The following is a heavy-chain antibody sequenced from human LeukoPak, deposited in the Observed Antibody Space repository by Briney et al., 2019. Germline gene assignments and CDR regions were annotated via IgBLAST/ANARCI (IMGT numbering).Heavy chain of an antibody. CDR3: ARDSYCSAGTCYSRVGY. CDR1: GYTFTNYP. D-gene: IGHD2-15*01. J-gene: IGHJ4*02. Sequence: GASVKVSCKASGYTFTNYPMNWVRQAPGQGLEWMGWIDTNTGKPTYVQGFTGRFVFSLDTPVTTAYLQISSLKGEDTAVYYCARDSYCSAGTCYSRVGYWGQGTLVIVSS. CDR2: IDTNTGKP. V-gene: IGHV7-4-1*02.